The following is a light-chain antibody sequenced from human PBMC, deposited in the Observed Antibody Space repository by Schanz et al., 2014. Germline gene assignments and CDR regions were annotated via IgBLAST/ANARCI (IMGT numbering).Light chain of an antibody. V-gene: IGLV1-44*01. Sequence: QSVLTQPPSVSGAPGQRVTISCTGSSSNIGAGYDVHWYQQLPGTAPKLLIHSTNQRPSGVPDRFSGSKSGTSASLAIIGLQSEDEADYYCATWDDGLTARVFGGGTKLTVL. CDR2: STN. CDR1: SSNIGAGYD. J-gene: IGLJ3*02. CDR3: ATWDDGLTARV.